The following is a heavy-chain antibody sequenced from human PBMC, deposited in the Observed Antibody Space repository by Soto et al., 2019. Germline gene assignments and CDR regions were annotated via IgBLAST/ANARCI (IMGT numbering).Heavy chain of an antibody. V-gene: IGHV3-21*01. J-gene: IGHJ3*02. CDR3: ARDRATVTTFGDAFDI. Sequence: GGSLRLSCAASGFTFSSYSMNWVRQAPGKGLEWVSSISSSSSYIYYADSVKGRFTISRDNAKNSLYLQMNSLRAEDTAVYYCARDRATVTTFGDAFDIWGQGTMVTVSS. CDR1: GFTFSSYS. D-gene: IGHD4-17*01. CDR2: ISSSSSYI.